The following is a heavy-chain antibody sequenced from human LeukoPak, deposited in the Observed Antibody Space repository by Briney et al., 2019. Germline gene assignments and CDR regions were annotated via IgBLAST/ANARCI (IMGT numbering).Heavy chain of an antibody. CDR2: IYHSGST. V-gene: IGHV4-39*07. J-gene: IGHJ4*02. Sequence: PSETLSLTCTVSGGSISSSSYYWGWIRQPPGKGLEWIGSIYHSGSTYYNPSLKSRVTISVDTSKNQFSLKLSSVTAADTAVYYCARVVDYYDSSGYADYWGQGTLVTVSS. CDR3: ARVVDYYDSSGYADY. D-gene: IGHD3-22*01. CDR1: GGSISSSSYY.